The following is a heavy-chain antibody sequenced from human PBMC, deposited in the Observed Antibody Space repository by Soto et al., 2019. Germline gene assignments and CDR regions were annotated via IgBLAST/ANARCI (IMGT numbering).Heavy chain of an antibody. V-gene: IGHV4-59*08. CDR3: ARGGGDDWSSGIGVFDF. CDR2: IHYSGST. Sequence: PSETLSLTCTVSDDSIIGYFWNWIRQPSGKGLEWIGYIHYSGSTNYNPSLKSRVTISVDTSKNQFSLRLSSVTAADTAVYYCARGGGDDWSSGIGVFDFWGQGTLVTVSS. J-gene: IGHJ4*02. D-gene: IGHD2-21*02. CDR1: DDSIIGYF.